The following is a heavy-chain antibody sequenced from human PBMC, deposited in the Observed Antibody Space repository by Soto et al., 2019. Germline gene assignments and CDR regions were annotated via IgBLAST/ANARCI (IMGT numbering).Heavy chain of an antibody. Sequence: SETLSLTCAFYCGSFIGHYWSWIRQPPGKGLEWIGEINHSGSTTYNPSLKSRVAISVDTSKNQFSLKLNSVTAADTAVYYCARGPSRLLMGDSFAWGQGTLVTVSS. J-gene: IGHJ5*02. CDR2: INHSGST. V-gene: IGHV4-34*01. CDR1: CGSFIGHY. D-gene: IGHD2-8*01. CDR3: ARGPSRLLMGDSFA.